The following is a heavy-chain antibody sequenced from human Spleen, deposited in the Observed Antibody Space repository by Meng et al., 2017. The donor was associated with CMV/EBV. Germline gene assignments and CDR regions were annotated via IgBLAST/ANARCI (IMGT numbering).Heavy chain of an antibody. CDR2: ISSSSSYI. V-gene: IGHV3-21*01. CDR1: GFTFSSYG. D-gene: IGHD3-3*01. CDR3: ARLLAQSGYYYYYYGMDV. Sequence: GGSLRLSCAASGFTFSSYGMNWVRQAPGKGLEWVSSISSSSSYIYYADSVKGRFTISRDNAKNSLYLQMNSLRAEDTAVYYCARLLAQSGYYYYYYGMDVWGQGTTVTVSS. J-gene: IGHJ6*02.